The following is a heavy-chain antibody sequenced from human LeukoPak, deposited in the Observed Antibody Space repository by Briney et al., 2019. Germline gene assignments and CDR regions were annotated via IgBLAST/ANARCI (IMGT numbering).Heavy chain of an antibody. CDR2: IILILGIA. D-gene: IGHD2-15*01. CDR3: ARYSDGGSSDYFDY. V-gene: IGHV1-69*04. CDR1: GGTFSSYA. Sequence: SVKVSCKAAGGTFSSYAISWVRQAAGRGLGWMGSIILILGIANYAQKFQGRVTITADKSTSTAYMELSSLRSEDTAVYYCARYSDGGSSDYFDYWGQGPLVTVSS. J-gene: IGHJ4*02.